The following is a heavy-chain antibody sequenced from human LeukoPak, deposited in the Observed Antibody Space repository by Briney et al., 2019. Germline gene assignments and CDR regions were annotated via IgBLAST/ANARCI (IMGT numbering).Heavy chain of an antibody. CDR1: GGSISSGGYF. J-gene: IGHJ6*02. CDR3: AREVDYDSTGYRFSYYGMGV. V-gene: IGHV4-31*03. Sequence: PSETLSLTCTVSGGSISSGGYFWSWIRQHPGRGLEWIGYIHYTGTTYYNPSLKSRVIISVVTSKNQFSLKLTSVTAADTAAYYCAREVDYDSTGYRFSYYGMGVWGPGTTVTVSS. CDR2: IHYTGTT. D-gene: IGHD3-22*01.